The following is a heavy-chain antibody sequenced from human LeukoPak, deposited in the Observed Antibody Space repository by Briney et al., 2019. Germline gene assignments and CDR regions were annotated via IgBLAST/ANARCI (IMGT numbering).Heavy chain of an antibody. J-gene: IGHJ5*02. V-gene: IGHV1-2*02. CDR1: GYTFIGYY. Sequence: VASVKVSCKASGYTFIGYYMHWVRQAPGQGLEWMGWINPNSGGTNYAQKFQGRVTMTRDTSISTAYMELSRLRSDDTAVYYCARDLACTNGVCYNHRYWFDPWGQGTLVTVSS. CDR2: INPNSGGT. CDR3: ARDLACTNGVCYNHRYWFDP. D-gene: IGHD2-8*01.